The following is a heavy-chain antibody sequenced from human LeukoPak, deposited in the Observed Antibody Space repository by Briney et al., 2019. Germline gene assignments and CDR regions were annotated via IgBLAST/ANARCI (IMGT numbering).Heavy chain of an antibody. Sequence: ASVKVSCKASGYTFTSYGISWVRQDPGQGLEWMGWISAYNGNTNYAQKLQGRVTMTTDTSTSTAYMELRSLRSDDTAVYYCARDKAVAGKLDYWGQGTLVTVSS. CDR1: GYTFTSYG. J-gene: IGHJ4*02. CDR3: ARDKAVAGKLDY. CDR2: ISAYNGNT. V-gene: IGHV1-18*01. D-gene: IGHD6-19*01.